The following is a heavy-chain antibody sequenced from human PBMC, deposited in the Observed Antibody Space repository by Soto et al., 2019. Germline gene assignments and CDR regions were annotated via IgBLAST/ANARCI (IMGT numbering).Heavy chain of an antibody. CDR2: ISGSGGST. CDR3: AKDLDYYGSGILP. J-gene: IGHJ5*02. D-gene: IGHD3-10*01. V-gene: IGHV3-23*01. CDR1: GLTFSSYA. Sequence: AGGSLRLSCAASGLTFSSYAMSWVRQAPGKGLEWVSGISGSGGSTYYADSVKGRFSISRDNSKNTLYLQMNSLRAEDTAVYYCAKDLDYYGSGILPWGQGTLVTVSS.